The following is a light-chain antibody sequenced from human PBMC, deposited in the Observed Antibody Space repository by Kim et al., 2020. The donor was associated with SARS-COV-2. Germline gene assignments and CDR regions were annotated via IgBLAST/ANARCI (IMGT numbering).Light chain of an antibody. Sequence: QSALTQPASVSGSPGQSITISCTGTSSDIGAYNHISWYQQHPGKAPKLMIYGVTKRPSGVSNRFSGSKSGNTASLTISGLQAEDEADYYCNSYESSGVWVFGGGTKVTVL. CDR1: SSDIGAYNH. V-gene: IGLV2-14*03. CDR3: NSYESSGVWV. J-gene: IGLJ3*02. CDR2: GVT.